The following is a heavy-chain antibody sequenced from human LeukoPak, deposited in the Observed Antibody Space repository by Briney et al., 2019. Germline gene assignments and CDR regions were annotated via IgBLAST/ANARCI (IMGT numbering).Heavy chain of an antibody. CDR3: AKEGPLSAVTTTYYFDY. J-gene: IGHJ4*02. D-gene: IGHD4-17*01. CDR1: GFTFSSYS. Sequence: PGGSLRLSCAASGFTFSSYSMNWVRQAPGKGLEWVSSISSSSDYIYYADSVKGRFTISRDNAKNSLYLQINSLRAEDTAVYYCAKEGPLSAVTTTYYFDYWGQGTLVTVSS. V-gene: IGHV3-21*04. CDR2: ISSSSDYI.